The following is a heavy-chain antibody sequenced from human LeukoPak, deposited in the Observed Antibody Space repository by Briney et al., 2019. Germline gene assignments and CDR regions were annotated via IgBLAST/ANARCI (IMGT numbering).Heavy chain of an antibody. CDR1: GGSFSGFY. D-gene: IGHD1-26*01. J-gene: IGHJ4*02. CDR3: ARGWSYYCDY. Sequence: SETLSLTCAVYGGSFSGFYWSWIRQPPGKGLEWIGEINHSGSTYYNPSLKSRVTISEDTSKNQFSLKLSSVTAADTAVYYCARGWSYYCDYWGQGTLVTVSS. CDR2: INHSGST. V-gene: IGHV4-34*01.